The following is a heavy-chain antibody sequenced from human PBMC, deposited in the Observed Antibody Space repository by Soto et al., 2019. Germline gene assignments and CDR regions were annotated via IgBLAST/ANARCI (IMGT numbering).Heavy chain of an antibody. Sequence: PGGSLRLSCAASGFTFDSYAMSWVRQAPGKGLEWVSSISGSGGSTYYADSVKGRFTISRDNSKNTLYLQMNSLRAEDTALYYCAKYGSSSWSLLDYWGQGILVTVSS. CDR3: AKYGSSSWSLLDY. D-gene: IGHD6-13*01. CDR2: ISGSGGST. J-gene: IGHJ4*02. V-gene: IGHV3-23*01. CDR1: GFTFDSYA.